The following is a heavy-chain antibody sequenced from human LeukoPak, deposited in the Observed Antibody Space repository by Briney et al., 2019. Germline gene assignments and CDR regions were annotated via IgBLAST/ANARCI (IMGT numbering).Heavy chain of an antibody. V-gene: IGHV4-34*04. CDR2: INHGGST. D-gene: IGHD4-4*01. CDR1: GGSFSGHY. Sequence: SDTQPLTCALYGGSFSGHYWCRIRQPPRTRLEWSGEINHGGSTSNNPPLKSRQTISLDTSSNHFSLMLTSATASDTGVYYCVGGYPLNYDADSSRGPNYYYGMDVWGQGTTVTVSS. J-gene: IGHJ6*02. CDR3: VGGYPLNYDADSSRGPNYYYGMDV.